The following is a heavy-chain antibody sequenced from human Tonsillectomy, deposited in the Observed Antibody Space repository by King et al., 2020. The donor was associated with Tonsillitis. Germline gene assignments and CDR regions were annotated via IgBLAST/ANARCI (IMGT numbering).Heavy chain of an antibody. J-gene: IGHJ4*02. CDR3: AKEQKKYFDA. CDR1: GFTFDDYT. Sequence: VQLVESGGVVVQPGGSLRLSCVASGFTFDDYTMHWVRQAPGKGLEWVSLITWDGRSAYYGDSVKGRFTISRDNSKNSLYLQMNSLRTEDTAFYYCAKEQKKYFDAWGQRTLVTVSS. V-gene: IGHV3-43*01. CDR2: ITWDGRSA. D-gene: IGHD2/OR15-2a*01.